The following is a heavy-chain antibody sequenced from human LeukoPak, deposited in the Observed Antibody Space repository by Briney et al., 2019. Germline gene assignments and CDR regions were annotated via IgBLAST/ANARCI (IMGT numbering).Heavy chain of an antibody. V-gene: IGHV3-48*01. Sequence: GGSLRLSCAASGFTFSDFSMNWVRQAPGKGLEWLSYISGSGGTVYYADSVKGRFTISRDNAKSSLYLQTNGLRAEDTAVYYCAKDAAVALDYWGQGTLVTVPS. D-gene: IGHD6-19*01. CDR3: AKDAAVALDY. CDR2: ISGSGGTV. J-gene: IGHJ4*02. CDR1: GFTFSDFS.